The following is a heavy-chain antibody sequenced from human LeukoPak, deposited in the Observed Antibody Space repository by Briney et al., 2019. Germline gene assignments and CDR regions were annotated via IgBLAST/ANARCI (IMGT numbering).Heavy chain of an antibody. V-gene: IGHV3-23*01. CDR2: ISGSGGST. CDR1: GFTFSSYA. D-gene: IGHD6-6*01. Sequence: PGGSLRLSCAASGFTFSSYAMSWVRQAPGKGLEWVSAISGSGGSTYYADSVKGRFTISRDNSKNTLYLQMGSLRAEDMAVYYCARGPMSIAARPTYFDYWGQGTLVTVSS. J-gene: IGHJ4*02. CDR3: ARGPMSIAARPTYFDY.